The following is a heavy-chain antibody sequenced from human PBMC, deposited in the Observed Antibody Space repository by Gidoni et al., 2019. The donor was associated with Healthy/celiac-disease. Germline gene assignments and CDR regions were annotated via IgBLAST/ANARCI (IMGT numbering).Heavy chain of an antibody. CDR2: ISYDGSNK. CDR3: ARGPVGGAAAGFLFRTEYFQH. CDR1: GFTFSSYA. D-gene: IGHD6-13*01. V-gene: IGHV3-30*04. Sequence: QVQLVESGGGVVQPGRSLRLSCAASGFTFSSYAMHWVRQAPGKGLEWVAVISYDGSNKYYADSVKGRFTISRDNSKNTLYLQMNSLRAEDTAVYYCARGPVGGAAAGFLFRTEYFQHWGQGTLVTVSS. J-gene: IGHJ1*01.